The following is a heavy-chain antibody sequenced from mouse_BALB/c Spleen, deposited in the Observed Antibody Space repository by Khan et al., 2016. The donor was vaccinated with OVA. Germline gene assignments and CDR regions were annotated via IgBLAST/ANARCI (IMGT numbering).Heavy chain of an antibody. D-gene: IGHD3-3*01. J-gene: IGHJ4*01. CDR2: IYPKNGGT. Sequence: VQLKESGPELVKPGASVKISCKTSGYTFPEYTVHWVKQSLGKSLDWIGVIYPKNGGTAYNQKFKGKATLTVDKSSSTAYMEFRSLTSEDSAVYYCARDAGRYWGQGTSVTVAS. CDR1: GYTFPEYT. V-gene: IGHV1-18*01. CDR3: ARDAGRY.